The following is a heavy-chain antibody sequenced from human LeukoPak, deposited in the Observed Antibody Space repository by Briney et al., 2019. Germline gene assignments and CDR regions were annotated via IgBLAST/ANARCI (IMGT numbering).Heavy chain of an antibody. CDR2: FSGGSGTT. CDR3: ARWDGYGDY. Sequence: GGTLRLSCAASGFTFSSYGMSWVRQAPGKGLEWVSGFSGGSGTTHYRDSVKGRFTISRDNSKNTVFLQMDSLRAEDTAVYYCARWDGYGDYWGQGTLVTVSS. J-gene: IGHJ4*02. CDR1: GFTFSSYG. D-gene: IGHD5-24*01. V-gene: IGHV3-23*01.